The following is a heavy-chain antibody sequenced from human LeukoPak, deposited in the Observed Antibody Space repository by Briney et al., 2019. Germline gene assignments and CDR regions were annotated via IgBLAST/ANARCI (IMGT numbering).Heavy chain of an antibody. CDR3: AKDRDYDDSSGYYDY. Sequence: GGSLRLSCAASGFTFSSYGMHWVRQAPGKGLEWVAFIRYDGSNKYYADSVKGRFTISRDNSKNTLYLQMNSLRAEDTAVYYCAKDRDYDDSSGYYDYWGQGTLVTVSS. CDR2: IRYDGSNK. J-gene: IGHJ4*02. CDR1: GFTFSSYG. D-gene: IGHD3-22*01. V-gene: IGHV3-30*02.